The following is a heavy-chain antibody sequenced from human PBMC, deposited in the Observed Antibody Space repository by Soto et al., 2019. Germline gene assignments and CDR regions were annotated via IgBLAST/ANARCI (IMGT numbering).Heavy chain of an antibody. Sequence: QVQLVESGGGLVKPGGSLRLSCVASGFTFSDHYMTWIRQAPGKGLEWLSYISTSSSYTNYADSVKGRFTISRDNAMNSLYLQMTSLRAEDTAVYYCARLRLTGSFDYWGQGTLVTVYS. CDR1: GFTFSDHY. CDR2: ISTSSSYT. CDR3: ARLRLTGSFDY. V-gene: IGHV3-11*05. J-gene: IGHJ4*02.